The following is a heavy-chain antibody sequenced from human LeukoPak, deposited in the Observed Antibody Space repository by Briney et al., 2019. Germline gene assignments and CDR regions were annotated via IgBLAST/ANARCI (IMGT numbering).Heavy chain of an antibody. CDR2: IYYSGST. CDR3: ARGGYTSGWYVFDY. V-gene: IGHV4-59*01. J-gene: IGHJ4*02. D-gene: IGHD6-19*01. Sequence: SEPLSLTCTVSGGSISSSYWSWIRQPPGKRLEWIGYIYYSGSTNYNPSLKGRVTISVDTSKNQFSLKLSSVTAADTAVYYCARGGYTSGWYVFDYWGQGTLVTVSS. CDR1: GGSISSSY.